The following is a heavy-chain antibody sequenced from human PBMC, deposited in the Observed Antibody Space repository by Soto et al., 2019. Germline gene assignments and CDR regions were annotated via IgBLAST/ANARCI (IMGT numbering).Heavy chain of an antibody. D-gene: IGHD2-2*01. J-gene: IGHJ6*02. Sequence: QVQLVQSGAEVKKPGSSVKVSCKASGGTFSSYAISWVRQAPGQGLEWMGGIIPIFGTANYAEKFQGRVTITAEESPXTAYMELSSLRSEDTAVYYCARHVPAAGYYNGMDVWGQGTTVTVSS. V-gene: IGHV1-69*12. CDR2: IIPIFGTA. CDR1: GGTFSSYA. CDR3: ARHVPAAGYYNGMDV.